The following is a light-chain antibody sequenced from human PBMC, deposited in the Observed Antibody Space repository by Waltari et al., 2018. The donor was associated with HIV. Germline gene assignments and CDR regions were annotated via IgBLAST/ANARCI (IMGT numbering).Light chain of an antibody. CDR3: VAWDDSLSGFA. V-gene: IGLV1-47*01. CDR1: NSNVGSKY. CDR2: RND. J-gene: IGLJ1*01. Sequence: QSVLTQPPSASGTLGQRVTISCPGSNSNVGSKYVYWYQQVPGTAPKQLIYRNDQGRSGVPDRFSASKSGASASLSISGLRSEDEADYYCVAWDDSLSGFAFGTGTKVTVL.